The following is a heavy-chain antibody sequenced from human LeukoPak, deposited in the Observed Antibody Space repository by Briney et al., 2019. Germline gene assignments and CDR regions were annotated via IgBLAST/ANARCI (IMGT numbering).Heavy chain of an antibody. CDR2: INPNSGGT. J-gene: IGHJ6*03. D-gene: IGHD6-13*01. V-gene: IGHV1-2*02. CDR1: GYTFTGNY. Sequence: GASVKVSCKASGYTFTGNYMHWVRQAPGQGLEWMGWINPNSGGTNYAQKFQGRVTMTRDTSISTAYMELSRLRSDDTAVYYCAREGIAAAGTIIYYYYMDVWGKGTTVTVSS. CDR3: AREGIAAAGTIIYYYYMDV.